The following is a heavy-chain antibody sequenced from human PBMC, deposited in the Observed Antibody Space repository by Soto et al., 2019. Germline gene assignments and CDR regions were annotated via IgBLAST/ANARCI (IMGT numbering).Heavy chain of an antibody. CDR2: IIPIFGTA. J-gene: IGHJ4*02. D-gene: IGHD3-10*01. V-gene: IGHV1-69*01. Sequence: QVQLVQSGAEVKKPGSSVKVSCKASGGTFSSYAISWVRQAPGQGLEWMGGIIPIFGTANYAQKFQGRVTITADESTSTAYLELSSLRSEDTAVYCCAAMVRGVIRVDFDYWGQGTLVTVSS. CDR3: AAMVRGVIRVDFDY. CDR1: GGTFSSYA.